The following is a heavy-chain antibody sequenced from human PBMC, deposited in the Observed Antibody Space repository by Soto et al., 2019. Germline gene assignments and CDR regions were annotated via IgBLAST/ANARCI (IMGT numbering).Heavy chain of an antibody. V-gene: IGHV1-18*04. CDR3: ARISSASSGWRPDY. CDR2: INVYNGNT. CDR1: GYTFTSNS. Sequence: VASVKVSCKASGYTFTSNSIGWVRQAPGQGLEWMGWINVYNGNTKYAQQLQGRVTLTTDTSTSTAYMDLRSLRSDDTAVYYWARISSASSGWRPDYWGQGTLVTVSS. J-gene: IGHJ4*02. D-gene: IGHD6-19*01.